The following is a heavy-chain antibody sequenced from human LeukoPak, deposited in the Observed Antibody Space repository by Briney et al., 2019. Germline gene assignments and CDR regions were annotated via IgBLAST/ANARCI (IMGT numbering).Heavy chain of an antibody. Sequence: SETLSLTCTVSGGSISSYYWAWIRQPPGKGLEWIGSIYHSGSTYYNPSLKSRVTLSVDTSKKQFSLKLSSVTAADTAVYYCARGRYYFDYWGQGSLVTVSS. CDR2: IYHSGST. V-gene: IGHV4-38-2*02. CDR1: GGSISSYY. J-gene: IGHJ4*02. CDR3: ARGRYYFDY.